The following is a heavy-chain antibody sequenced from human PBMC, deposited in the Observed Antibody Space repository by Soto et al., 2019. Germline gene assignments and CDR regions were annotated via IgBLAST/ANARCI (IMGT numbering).Heavy chain of an antibody. CDR3: ARGGGFCGGDCYKGGIDY. Sequence: EVQLVESGGGLVKPGGSLRLSCAASGFTFSSYSMNWVRQAPGKGLEWVSSISSSSRYIYYADSVKGRFTISRDNAKNTLYLQMNSLRAEDTAVYYCARGGGFCGGDCYKGGIDYWGQGTLVTVSS. D-gene: IGHD2-21*02. J-gene: IGHJ4*02. CDR2: ISSSSRYI. CDR1: GFTFSSYS. V-gene: IGHV3-21*01.